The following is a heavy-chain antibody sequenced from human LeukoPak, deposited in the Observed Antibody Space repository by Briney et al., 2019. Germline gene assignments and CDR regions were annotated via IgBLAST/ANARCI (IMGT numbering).Heavy chain of an antibody. CDR2: IYWDDDK. V-gene: IGHV2-5*02. Sequence: SGPTLVKPTQTLTLTCTFSGFSLTTSGVGVGWIRQPPGKALEWLALIYWDDDKRYSPSLRGRLTLTKDTSKNQVVLTMTNVDPVDTATYYCAHTGGVRGPYYYYGMDVWGQGTAVTVSS. CDR3: AHTGGVRGPYYYYGMDV. D-gene: IGHD3-10*01. CDR1: GFSLTTSGVG. J-gene: IGHJ6*02.